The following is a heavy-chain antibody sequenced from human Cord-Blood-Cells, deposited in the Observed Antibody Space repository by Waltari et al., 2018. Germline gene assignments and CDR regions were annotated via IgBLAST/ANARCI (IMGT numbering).Heavy chain of an antibody. CDR3: AREDSSSWY. V-gene: IGHV3-53*01. CDR1: GFPVISND. D-gene: IGHD6-13*01. CDR2: IYSGGST. J-gene: IGHJ4*02. Sequence: EVQLVESGGGLIQPGGSLRLSCAGSGFPVISNDMSWARQAPGKGLEWVSVIYSGGSTYYADSVKGRFTISRDNSKNTLYLQMNSLRAEDTAVYYCAREDSSSWYWGQGTLVTVSS.